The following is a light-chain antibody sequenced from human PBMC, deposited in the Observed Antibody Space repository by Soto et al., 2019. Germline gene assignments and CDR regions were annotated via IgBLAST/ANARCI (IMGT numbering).Light chain of an antibody. CDR2: EVT. V-gene: IGLV2-14*01. Sequence: QSALTQPASVSGSPGQSITISCTGTTSDLGDYKYISRYQQHPGKVPKLIIYEVTNRPSGVSNRFSGSKSGNTASLTISGLQAEDEADYYCSLYTISRVFGGGTKLTVL. J-gene: IGLJ3*02. CDR1: TSDLGDYKY. CDR3: SLYTISRV.